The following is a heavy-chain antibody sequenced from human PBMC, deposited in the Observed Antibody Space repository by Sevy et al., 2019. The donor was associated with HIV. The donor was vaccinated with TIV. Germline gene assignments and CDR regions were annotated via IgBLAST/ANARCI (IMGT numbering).Heavy chain of an antibody. Sequence: GGSLRLSCAASGFSFVTYAMSWVRQPPGKGLEWVSGISGSGGSTYYADSVKGRFTISRASSKNTRYLQMKRLRAEHTAVYYCAKDVYDSSGYYPMGAFDIGGQGTMVTVSS. D-gene: IGHD3-22*01. J-gene: IGHJ3*02. CDR1: GFSFVTYA. V-gene: IGHV3-23*01. CDR2: ISGSGGST. CDR3: AKDVYDSSGYYPMGAFDI.